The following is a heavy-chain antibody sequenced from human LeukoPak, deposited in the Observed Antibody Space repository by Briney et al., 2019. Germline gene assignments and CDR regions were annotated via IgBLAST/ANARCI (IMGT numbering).Heavy chain of an antibody. V-gene: IGHV3-30-3*01. CDR1: GFTFSSYA. Sequence: GGSLRLSCAASGFTFSSYAMSWVRQAPGKGLEWVAVISYDGSNKYYADSVKGRFTISRDNSKNTLYLQMNSLRAEDTAVYYCARDPDYGDYYGMDFWGQGTTVTVSS. CDR2: ISYDGSNK. J-gene: IGHJ6*02. CDR3: ARDPDYGDYYGMDF. D-gene: IGHD4-17*01.